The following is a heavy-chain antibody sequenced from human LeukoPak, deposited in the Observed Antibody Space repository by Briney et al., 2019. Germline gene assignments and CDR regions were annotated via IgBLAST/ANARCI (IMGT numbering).Heavy chain of an antibody. CDR1: GFTFSSYA. J-gene: IGHJ4*02. Sequence: GGSLRLSCAASGFTFSSYAMHWVRQAPGKGLEWVAVISYDGSNKYYADSVKGRFTISRDNSKNTLYLQMNSLRAEDTAVYYCARVYNYYDSSGPVDYWGQGTLVTVSS. V-gene: IGHV3-30*04. CDR3: ARVYNYYDSSGPVDY. CDR2: ISYDGSNK. D-gene: IGHD3-22*01.